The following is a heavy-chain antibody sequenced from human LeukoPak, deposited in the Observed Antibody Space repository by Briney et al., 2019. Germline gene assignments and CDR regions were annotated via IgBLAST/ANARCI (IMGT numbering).Heavy chain of an antibody. D-gene: IGHD3-9*01. V-gene: IGHV4-39*01. CDR3: ATGYDILTSPTNWFDP. CDR1: GGSISSSSYY. J-gene: IGHJ5*02. Sequence: SGTLSLTCTVSGGSISSSSYYWGWIRQPPGKGLEWIGSIYYSGSTYYNPSLKSRVTISVDTSKNQFSLKLSSVTAADTAVYYCATGYDILTSPTNWFDPWGQGTLVTVSS. CDR2: IYYSGST.